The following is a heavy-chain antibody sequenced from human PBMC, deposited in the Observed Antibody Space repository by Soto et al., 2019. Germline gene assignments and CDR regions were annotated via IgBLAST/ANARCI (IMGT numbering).Heavy chain of an antibody. D-gene: IGHD6-19*01. CDR2: INAGNGNT. Sequence: ASVKVSCKASGYTFTSYAMHWVRQAPGQRLEWMGWINAGNGNTKYSQKFQGRVTITRDTSASTAYMELSSLRSEDTAVYYCASDCTEEWLVLGIFDYWGQGTLVNVSS. CDR1: GYTFTSYA. V-gene: IGHV1-3*01. J-gene: IGHJ4*02. CDR3: ASDCTEEWLVLGIFDY.